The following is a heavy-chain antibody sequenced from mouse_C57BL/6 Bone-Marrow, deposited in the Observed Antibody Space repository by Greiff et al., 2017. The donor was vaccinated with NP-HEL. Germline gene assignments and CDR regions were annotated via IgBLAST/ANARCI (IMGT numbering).Heavy chain of an antibody. V-gene: IGHV5-17*01. D-gene: IGHD1-1*01. CDR1: GFTFSDYG. J-gene: IGHJ4*01. Sequence: EVKVVESGGGLVKPGGSLKLSCAASGFTFSDYGMHWVRQAPEKGLEWVAYISSGSSTIYYPDTVKGRFTISRDNAKNTLFLQMTSLRSEDTAMYYCARNPNLSHYYGSSSLPMDYWGQGTSVTVSS. CDR2: ISSGSSTI. CDR3: ARNPNLSHYYGSSSLPMDY.